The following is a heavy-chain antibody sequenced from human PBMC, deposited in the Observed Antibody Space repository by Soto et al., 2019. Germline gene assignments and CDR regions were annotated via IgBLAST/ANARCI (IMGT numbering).Heavy chain of an antibody. CDR3: ARGGAWIQLWLKFYGMDV. D-gene: IGHD5-18*01. Sequence: SEALPLTCAVSGGFFSGDYWSWSRQPPWKGLEWIGEINHSGSTNYNPSLKSRVTISVDTSKNQFSLKLSSVTAADTAVYYCARGGAWIQLWLKFYGMDVWGQGTTVT. CDR2: INHSGST. J-gene: IGHJ6*02. V-gene: IGHV4-34*01. CDR1: GGFFSGDY.